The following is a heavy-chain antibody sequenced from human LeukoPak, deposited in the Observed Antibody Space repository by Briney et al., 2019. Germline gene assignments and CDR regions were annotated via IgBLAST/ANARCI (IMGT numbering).Heavy chain of an antibody. D-gene: IGHD5/OR15-5a*01. CDR1: GFTFSSYG. J-gene: IGHJ4*02. Sequence: GGSLRLSCAASGFTFSSYGMHWVRQAPGKGLEWVAVISYDGSNKYYADSVKGRLTISRDNSKNTLYLQMNSLRAEDTAVYYCAKDLLSIGPIDYWGQGTLVTVSS. V-gene: IGHV3-30*18. CDR2: ISYDGSNK. CDR3: AKDLLSIGPIDY.